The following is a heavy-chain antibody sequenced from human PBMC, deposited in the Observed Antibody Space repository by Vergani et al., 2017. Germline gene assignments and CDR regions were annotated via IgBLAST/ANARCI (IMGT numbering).Heavy chain of an antibody. D-gene: IGHD3-16*01. Sequence: QVQLQQWGAGLLKPSETLSLTCAVYGGSFSGYYWSWIRQPPGKGLEWLGEINHSGSTNYNPSLKSRVTISVDTSKNQFSLKLSSVTAADTAVYYCARGLGAGAYYMDVWGKGTTVTVSS. CDR1: GGSFSGYY. J-gene: IGHJ6*03. V-gene: IGHV4-34*01. CDR2: INHSGST. CDR3: ARGLGAGAYYMDV.